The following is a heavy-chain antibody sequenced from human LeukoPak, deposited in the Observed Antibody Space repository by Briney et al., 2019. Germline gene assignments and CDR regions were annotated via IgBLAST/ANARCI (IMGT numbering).Heavy chain of an antibody. CDR3: ARDMGPYGGSPGAS. D-gene: IGHD4-23*01. CDR1: GFTFSGYW. V-gene: IGHV3-74*01. J-gene: IGHJ5*02. Sequence: GGSLRLSCAASGFTFSGYWMHWVRQAPGKGLVWVSRVATGGTGPSYADSVKGRFTISRGNAKNTLYLQMNSLSAADTAVYFCARDMGPYGGSPGASWGQGTLVTVSS. CDR2: VATGGTGP.